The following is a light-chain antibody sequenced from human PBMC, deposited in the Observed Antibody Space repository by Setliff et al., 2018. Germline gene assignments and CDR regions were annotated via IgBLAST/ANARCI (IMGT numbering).Light chain of an antibody. V-gene: IGLV2-14*01. Sequence: QSVLTQPASVSGSPGQSVTVSCTGTSSDVGNYNHVPWYQQHPGKAPKLMIYEVSNRPSGVSNRFSGSKSGNTASLTISGLQAEDEADYYCSSYTSSSTRVFGTGTKVTVL. CDR2: EVS. J-gene: IGLJ1*01. CDR3: SSYTSSSTRV. CDR1: SSDVGNYNH.